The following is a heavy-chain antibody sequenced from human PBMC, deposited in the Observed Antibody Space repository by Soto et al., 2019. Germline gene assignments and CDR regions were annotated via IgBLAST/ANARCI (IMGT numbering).Heavy chain of an antibody. CDR2: ISAHNGNT. Sequence: QVHLVQSGAEVKKPGASVKVSCKGSGYTFTTYGITWVRQAPGQGLEWMGWISAHNGNTNYAKKLQGRVTVTRDTSTRTAYMELRSLRSDDTAVYYCARGRYGDYWGQGALVTVSS. V-gene: IGHV1-18*01. CDR3: ARGRYGDY. J-gene: IGHJ4*02. CDR1: GYTFTTYG. D-gene: IGHD1-1*01.